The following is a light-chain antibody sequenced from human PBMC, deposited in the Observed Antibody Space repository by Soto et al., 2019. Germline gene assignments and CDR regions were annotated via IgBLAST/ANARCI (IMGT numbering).Light chain of an antibody. CDR3: MQGTHWPPYT. V-gene: IGKV2-30*01. Sequence: DVVMTQSPLSLAVTLGQPASISCRSSQSLLYSDGNTHLNWLHKRPGQSPRRLIYKVSNRDSGVPDRFSGSESGTDFTLKISRVEAEDVGVYYCMQGTHWPPYTFGQGTKLEIK. J-gene: IGKJ2*01. CDR2: KVS. CDR1: QSLLYSDGNTH.